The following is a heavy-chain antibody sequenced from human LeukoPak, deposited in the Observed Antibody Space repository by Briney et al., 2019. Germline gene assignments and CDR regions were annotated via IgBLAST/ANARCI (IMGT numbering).Heavy chain of an antibody. D-gene: IGHD3-3*01. V-gene: IGHV3-23*01. CDR3: AKGLRFLEWLSNDAFDI. Sequence: SGGSQRLSCAASGFTFYSYTMSWVRQAPGKGLEWVSAINDRGSSTNYADSVKGRFTISRDNSKNTLYLQMNSLRAEDTAVYYCAKGLRFLEWLSNDAFDIWGQGTMVTVSS. J-gene: IGHJ3*02. CDR2: INDRGSST. CDR1: GFTFYSYT.